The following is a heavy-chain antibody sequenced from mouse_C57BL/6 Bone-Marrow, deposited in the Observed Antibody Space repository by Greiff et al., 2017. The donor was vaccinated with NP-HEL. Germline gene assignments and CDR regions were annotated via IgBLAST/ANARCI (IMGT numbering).Heavy chain of an antibody. CDR2: FDPEDGET. Sequence: VHVKQSGAELVKPGASVKLSCTASGFHIKVYYMHWVKQRTEQGLEWIGRFDPEDGETKYAPKFQGKATITADTSSNTAYRQLSSLTSEDTAVYYCASQGYGSSFPYYFDYWGQGTTLTVSS. J-gene: IGHJ2*01. CDR1: GFHIKVYY. V-gene: IGHV14-2*01. D-gene: IGHD1-1*01. CDR3: ASQGYGSSFPYYFDY.